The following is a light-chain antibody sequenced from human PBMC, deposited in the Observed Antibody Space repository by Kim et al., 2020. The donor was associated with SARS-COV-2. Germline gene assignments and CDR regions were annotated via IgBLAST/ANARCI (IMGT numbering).Light chain of an antibody. Sequence: EIVMTQSPDTLSVSPGERATLSCRASQSVSRNLAWYQQKPGQAPRLLIYGASTRATGIPARFSGSGSGAEFTLTISSLQSEDFAVYYCQQYNEWPPLTFGGGTKVDIK. CDR1: QSVSRN. J-gene: IGKJ4*01. CDR2: GAS. V-gene: IGKV3-15*01. CDR3: QQYNEWPPLT.